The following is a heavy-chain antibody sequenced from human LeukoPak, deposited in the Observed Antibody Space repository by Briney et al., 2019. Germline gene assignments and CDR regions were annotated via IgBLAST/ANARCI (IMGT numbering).Heavy chain of an antibody. V-gene: IGHV4-34*01. CDR3: ARAGLVGATLTG. CDR2: IYHSGST. D-gene: IGHD1-26*01. Sequence: SETLSLTCAVYGGPFSGYYWSWIRQPPGKGLEWIGYIYHSGSTYYNPSLKSRVTISVDRSKNQFSLKLSSVTAADTAVYYCARAGLVGATLTGWGQGTLVTVSS. J-gene: IGHJ4*02. CDR1: GGPFSGYY.